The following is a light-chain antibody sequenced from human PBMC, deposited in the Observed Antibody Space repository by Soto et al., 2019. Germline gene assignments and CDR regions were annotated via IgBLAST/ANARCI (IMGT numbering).Light chain of an antibody. CDR2: AAS. J-gene: IGKJ1*01. CDR1: QGFSNY. V-gene: IGKV1-27*01. Sequence: DIQMTQSTSSLSASVGDRVTITCRASQGFSNYLAWYQQKPGKVPKLLIYAASSLQSGVPSRFSDSGSGTDFTLTISSLQPEDVATYYCQKYNGARWTFGQGTKVEIK. CDR3: QKYNGARWT.